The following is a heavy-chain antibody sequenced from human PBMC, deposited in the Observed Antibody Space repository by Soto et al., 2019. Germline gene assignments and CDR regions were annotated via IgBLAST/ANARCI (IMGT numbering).Heavy chain of an antibody. CDR1: VFTFSRYP. V-gene: IGHV3-23*01. J-gene: IGHJ4*02. D-gene: IGHD1-26*01. Sequence: PXGALSLSYAASVFTFSRYPMSWVLQSPGKGMEWVSAISGSGDSTYYVDAVKGRFTISRDNSKNTLYLQMNSLRAEDKDVYYCAKDRLWELTPYYFDYWGQGTLVTVSS. CDR3: AKDRLWELTPYYFDY. CDR2: ISGSGDST.